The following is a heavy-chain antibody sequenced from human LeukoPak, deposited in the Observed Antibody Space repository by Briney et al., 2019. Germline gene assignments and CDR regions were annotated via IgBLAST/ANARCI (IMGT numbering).Heavy chain of an antibody. V-gene: IGHV3-23*01. J-gene: IGHJ6*02. CDR3: AKDHRAGNYDFWSGYYGYYYYGMDV. Sequence: GGSLRLSCAASGFTFSSYAMSWVRQAPGKGLEWVSAISDSGGSTYYADSVKGRFTISRDNSKNTLYLQMNSLRAEDTAVYYCAKDHRAGNYDFWSGYYGYYYYGMDVWGQGTTVTVSS. D-gene: IGHD3-3*01. CDR2: ISDSGGST. CDR1: GFTFSSYA.